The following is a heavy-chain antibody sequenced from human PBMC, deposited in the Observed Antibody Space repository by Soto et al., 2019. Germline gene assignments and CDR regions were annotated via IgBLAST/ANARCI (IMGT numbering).Heavy chain of an antibody. CDR3: ARDRNPALLWFGELSFDY. Sequence: LRLSCAASGFTFSNYEMNWVRQAPGKGLEWVSYITGSGSSIYYADSVKGRFTISRDNAKNSLYLQMNSLRAEDTAVYYCARDRNPALLWFGELSFDYWGQGTLVTVSS. CDR1: GFTFSNYE. D-gene: IGHD3-10*01. V-gene: IGHV3-48*03. J-gene: IGHJ4*02. CDR2: ITGSGSSI.